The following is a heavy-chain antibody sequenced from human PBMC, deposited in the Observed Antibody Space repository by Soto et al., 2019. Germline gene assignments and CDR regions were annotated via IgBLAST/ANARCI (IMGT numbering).Heavy chain of an antibody. CDR3: ARQNFAANVPDF. Sequence: LGESLKISCQGSGYNFNRYWIGWVRQMPGKGLEWMAIIFPGDSDTKYSPSFQGQVTISADKSINTAYLQWSGLKASDTAMYFCARQNFAANVPDFWGPGTLVTVSS. J-gene: IGHJ4*01. D-gene: IGHD2-15*01. V-gene: IGHV5-51*01. CDR1: GYNFNRYW. CDR2: IFPGDSDT.